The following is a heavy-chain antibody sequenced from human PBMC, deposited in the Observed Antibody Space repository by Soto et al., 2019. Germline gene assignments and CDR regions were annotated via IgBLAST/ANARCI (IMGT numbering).Heavy chain of an antibody. CDR3: ARGDVWASVVEDFDY. CDR1: GFTFSSYG. D-gene: IGHD3-16*01. V-gene: IGHV3-33*01. J-gene: IGHJ4*02. Sequence: VQLVESGGGVVQPGRSLRLSCAASGFTFSSYGMHWVRQAPGKGLEWVAVIWYDGSNKYYADSVKGRFTISRDNSKNTLYLQMNSLRAEDTAVYYCARGDVWASVVEDFDYWGQGTLVTVSS. CDR2: IWYDGSNK.